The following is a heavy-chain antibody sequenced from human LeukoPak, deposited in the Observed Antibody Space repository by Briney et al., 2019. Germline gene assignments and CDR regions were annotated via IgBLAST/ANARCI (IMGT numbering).Heavy chain of an antibody. Sequence: PSETLSLTCTVSGGSISSGDYYWSWIRQPPGKGLEWIGYIYYSGSTYYKPSLKSRVTISVDTSKNQFSLKLGSVTAADTAVYYCARSVTPGAFDIWGQGTMVTVSS. D-gene: IGHD4-11*01. CDR1: GGSISSGDYY. CDR2: IYYSGST. J-gene: IGHJ3*02. V-gene: IGHV4-30-4*01. CDR3: ARSVTPGAFDI.